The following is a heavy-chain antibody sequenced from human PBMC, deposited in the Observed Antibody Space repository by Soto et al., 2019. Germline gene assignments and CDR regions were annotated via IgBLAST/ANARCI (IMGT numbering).Heavy chain of an antibody. Sequence: SVKVSCKASGGTFSSYAISWMRQAPVQGLEWMGGIIPIFGTANYAQKFQGRVTITADESTSTAYMELSSLRSEDTAVYYCAREGRDGYIHRYFQHWGQGTLVTVSS. V-gene: IGHV1-69*01. CDR2: IIPIFGTA. CDR3: AREGRDGYIHRYFQH. J-gene: IGHJ1*01. CDR1: GGTFSSYA. D-gene: IGHD5-12*01.